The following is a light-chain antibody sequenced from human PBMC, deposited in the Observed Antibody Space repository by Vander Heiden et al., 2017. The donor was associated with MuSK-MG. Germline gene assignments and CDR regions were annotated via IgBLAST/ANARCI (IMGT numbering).Light chain of an antibody. Sequence: TVLTQSPGTLSLSPGEGATLSCRASQTVSSSYLAWYQQKPGQAPRLLMYGISTRAPGIPDRFIGSGSGTDFTLTISRLEPEDFAVYYCQQDCNALWTFGQGTKVEIK. CDR2: GIS. V-gene: IGKV3-20*01. CDR1: QTVSSSY. J-gene: IGKJ1*01. CDR3: QQDCNALWT.